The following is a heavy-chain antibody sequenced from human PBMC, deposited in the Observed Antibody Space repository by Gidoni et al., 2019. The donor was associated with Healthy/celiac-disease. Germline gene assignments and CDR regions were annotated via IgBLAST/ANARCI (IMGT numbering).Heavy chain of an antibody. CDR3: ARQMRPIVVVPEVAFDI. CDR2: RWYDGSNK. Sequence: QVQLVESGGGVVQPWRSLRLSCAASGFTFSSHGMHWVRQAPGKGLEWVAVRWYDGSNKYYADSVKGRFTISRDNSKNTLYLQMNSLRAEDTAVYYCARQMRPIVVVPEVAFDIWGQGTMVTVSS. CDR1: GFTFSSHG. V-gene: IGHV3-33*01. D-gene: IGHD2-2*01. J-gene: IGHJ3*02.